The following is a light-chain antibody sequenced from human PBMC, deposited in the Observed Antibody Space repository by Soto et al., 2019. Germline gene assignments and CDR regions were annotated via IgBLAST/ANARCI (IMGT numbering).Light chain of an antibody. V-gene: IGLV2-14*01. CDR2: DVN. CDR3: SSYNSSSTLPYV. Sequence: QSALTQPASVSGSPGQSITISCTGTSSDVGGYNLVSWYQQYPDKAPKLMIFDVNTRPSGVSNRFSGSKSGNTASLTISGLQAEDEADYYCSSYNSSSTLPYVFGTGTKLTVL. J-gene: IGLJ1*01. CDR1: SSDVGGYNL.